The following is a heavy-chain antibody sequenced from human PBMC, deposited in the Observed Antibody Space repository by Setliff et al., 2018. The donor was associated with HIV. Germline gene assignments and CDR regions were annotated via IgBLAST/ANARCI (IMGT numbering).Heavy chain of an antibody. Sequence: GGSLRLSCAASGFIFTNVWMSWVRQAPGKGLEWVGRIKRKTDGETTDYGAPVKGRFTISRDDSENTLFLQMNSLKIEDTAIYYCTTDPEKLGIRYWGQGTLVTVSS. V-gene: IGHV3-15*01. CDR1: GFIFTNVW. CDR3: TTDPEKLGIRY. CDR2: IKRKTDGETT. D-gene: IGHD7-27*01. J-gene: IGHJ4*02.